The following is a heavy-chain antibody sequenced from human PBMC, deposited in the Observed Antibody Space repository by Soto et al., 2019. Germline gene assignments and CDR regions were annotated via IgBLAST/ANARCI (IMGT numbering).Heavy chain of an antibody. CDR2: IIPIFGTA. D-gene: IGHD2-21*02. Sequence: QVQLVQSGTEVKQPGSSVKVSCKASGGTFSSYAISWVRQAPGQGLEWMGGIIPIFGTANYAQKFQGRVTITADESTSTAYMELSSLRSEDTAVYYCARRARAAVVTATSRGWLDPWGQGTLVTVSS. CDR3: ARRARAAVVTATSRGWLDP. CDR1: GGTFSSYA. V-gene: IGHV1-69*01. J-gene: IGHJ5*02.